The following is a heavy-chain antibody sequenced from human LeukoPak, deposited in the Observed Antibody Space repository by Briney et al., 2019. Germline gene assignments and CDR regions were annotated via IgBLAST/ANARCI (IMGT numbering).Heavy chain of an antibody. J-gene: IGHJ3*02. D-gene: IGHD3-22*01. CDR2: INPSGGST. CDR3: ARGTYYYDTSGSIADAFDI. V-gene: IGHV1-46*01. Sequence: ASVKVSCKASGYTFTSYGISWVRQAPGQGLEWMGIINPSGGSTSYAQKFQGRVTMTRDTSTSTVYMELNSLRSEDTAVYYCARGTYYYDTSGSIADAFDIWGQGTMVTVSS. CDR1: GYTFTSYG.